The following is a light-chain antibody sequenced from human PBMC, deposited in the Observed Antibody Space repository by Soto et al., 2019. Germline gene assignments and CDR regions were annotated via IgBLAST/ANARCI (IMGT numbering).Light chain of an antibody. V-gene: IGLV2-14*03. Sequence: SVLTQPPALSGYTRQSITIYCTRTISDIGGNNYVSQYQQHPGKAPNLLIYDVSNRPSGVSNRFSGSQSGNTASLTISGLQAEDEADYYRSSCTTSSALQVFGTGTKVTVL. CDR1: ISDIGGNNY. CDR3: SSCTTSSALQV. J-gene: IGLJ1*01. CDR2: DVS.